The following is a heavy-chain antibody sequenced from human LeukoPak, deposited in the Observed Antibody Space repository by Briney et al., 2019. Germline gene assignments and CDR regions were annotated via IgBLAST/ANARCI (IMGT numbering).Heavy chain of an antibody. CDR3: ARDSYDFWSGYYPFDY. CDR2: ISERGGST. D-gene: IGHD3-3*01. V-gene: IGHV3-23*01. Sequence: GGSLRLSCVVSGISLSNYAMTWVRQAPGKGLEWVSYISERGGSTTYADSVKGRFTISRDNAKNSLYLQMNSLRAEDTAVYYCARDSYDFWSGYYPFDYWGQGTLVTVSS. J-gene: IGHJ4*02. CDR1: GISLSNYA.